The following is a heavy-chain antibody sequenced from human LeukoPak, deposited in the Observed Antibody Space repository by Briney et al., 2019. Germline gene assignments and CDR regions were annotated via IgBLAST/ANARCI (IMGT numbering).Heavy chain of an antibody. D-gene: IGHD3-10*01. J-gene: IGHJ4*02. CDR2: ISGYNGDT. V-gene: IGHV1-18*01. CDR3: SSDRFNVIRGVGAVEFDF. CDR1: GYTFTNYG. Sequence: ASVKLSCKASGYTFTNYGVSWARQAPGQGLEWMGWISGYNGDTKSADKFQGRVTMTTDTSTSTAYMDLRRLTSDDTAVYFCSSDRFNVIRGVGAVEFDFWGQGTLVTVSS.